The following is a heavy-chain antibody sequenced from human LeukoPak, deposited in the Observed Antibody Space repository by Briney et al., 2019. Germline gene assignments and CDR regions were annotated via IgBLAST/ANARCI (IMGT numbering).Heavy chain of an antibody. CDR3: ARRVPYTVATDY. CDR1: GFTVSTYR. CDR2: INPTDDTT. J-gene: IGHJ4*02. D-gene: IGHD4-17*01. Sequence: GGSLRLSCAASGFTVSTYRMSWVRQAPGKGLQWVSAINPTDDTTYYADSVKGRFAISRDDSKNTLYLQMNSLRAEDTAVYYCARRVPYTVATDYWGQGTLVTVSS. V-gene: IGHV3-23*01.